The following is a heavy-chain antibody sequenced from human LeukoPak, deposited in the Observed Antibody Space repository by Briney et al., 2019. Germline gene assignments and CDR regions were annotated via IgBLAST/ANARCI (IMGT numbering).Heavy chain of an antibody. Sequence: GGTLRLSCAASGFTFSSYGMSWVRQAPGKGLEWVSAISGSGGSTYYADSVKGRFTISRDNSKNTLYLQMNSLRAEDTAVYYCAKSSSSSIYYYYMDVWGKGTTVTVSS. CDR3: AKSSSSSIYYYYMDV. D-gene: IGHD6-6*01. V-gene: IGHV3-23*01. J-gene: IGHJ6*03. CDR2: ISGSGGST. CDR1: GFTFSSYG.